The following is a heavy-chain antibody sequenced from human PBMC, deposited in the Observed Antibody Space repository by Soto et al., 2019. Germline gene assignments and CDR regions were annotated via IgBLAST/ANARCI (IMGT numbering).Heavy chain of an antibody. V-gene: IGHV3-7*05. Sequence: GGSLRLSYAASGFTYSSYRMIWVRQAPGKGMEWVANIKQDGSEKYYVDSVKGRFTISRDNAKNSLYLQMNSLRAEDTAVYYSAIDPRPYCSGGSCSEYYFDYWGQGTLVTVSS. D-gene: IGHD2-15*01. J-gene: IGHJ4*02. CDR1: GFTYSSYR. CDR3: AIDPRPYCSGGSCSEYYFDY. CDR2: IKQDGSEK.